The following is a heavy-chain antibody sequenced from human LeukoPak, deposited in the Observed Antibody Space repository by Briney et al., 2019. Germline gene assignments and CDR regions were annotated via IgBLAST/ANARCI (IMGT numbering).Heavy chain of an antibody. J-gene: IGHJ5*02. CDR3: TRDLGQYYDTSDNWFDP. D-gene: IGHD3-22*01. Sequence: GGSQRLSCAASGFTFDDYGMRGVGQAPGKGLEGVSGINWNGGSTVYADSAKGRFTISRDNAKNTLHPQMHILRARDPAVYYCTRDLGQYYDTSDNWFDPWGQGTLVTVSS. CDR2: INWNGGST. CDR1: GFTFDDYG. V-gene: IGHV3-20*04.